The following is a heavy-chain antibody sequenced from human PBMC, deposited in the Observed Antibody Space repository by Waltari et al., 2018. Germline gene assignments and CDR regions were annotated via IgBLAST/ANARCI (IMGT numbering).Heavy chain of an antibody. CDR1: GFSLSTSGVG. V-gene: IGHV2-5*02. D-gene: IGHD2-2*02. CDR3: AHFLGYCTGTSCYKGDAFDM. CDR2: IYWDDDK. Sequence: QITLKESGPTLVIPTQSLTLTCTFSGFSLSTSGVGVGWTRPPPGKALEWLALIYWDDDKRYSATLKSRLTITKDTSKNQVVLTMTNMDPVDTATYDCAHFLGYCTGTSCYKGDAFDMWGQGTMVTV. J-gene: IGHJ3*02.